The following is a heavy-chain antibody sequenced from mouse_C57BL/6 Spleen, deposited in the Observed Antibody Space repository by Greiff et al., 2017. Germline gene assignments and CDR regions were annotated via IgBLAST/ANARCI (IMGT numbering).Heavy chain of an antibody. J-gene: IGHJ3*01. D-gene: IGHD1-1*01. CDR3: ARSVTTVEAWFAY. CDR1: GYTFTSYW. V-gene: IGHV1-64*01. CDR2: IHPNSGST. Sequence: QVQLQQPGAELVKPGASVKLSCTASGYTFTSYWMHWVKQRPGQGLEWIGMIHPNSGSTNYHEKFKSQATLTVDKSSSTAYMQLSILTSEDSAVYYCARSVTTVEAWFAYWGQGALVTVSA.